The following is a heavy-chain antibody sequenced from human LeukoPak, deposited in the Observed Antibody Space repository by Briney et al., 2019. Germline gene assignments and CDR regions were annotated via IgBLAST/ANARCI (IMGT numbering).Heavy chain of an antibody. CDR3: AKDRVAASRYGSDFDY. D-gene: IGHD3-10*01. J-gene: IGHJ4*02. CDR2: ISSSSSYT. CDR1: GFTFSDYY. V-gene: IGHV3-11*05. Sequence: GGSLRLSCAASGFTFSDYYMSWIPQAPGKGLEWVSYISSSSSYTYYADSVKGRFTISRDNSKNTLYLQMNSLRAEDTAVYYCAKDRVAASRYGSDFDYWGQGTLVTVSS.